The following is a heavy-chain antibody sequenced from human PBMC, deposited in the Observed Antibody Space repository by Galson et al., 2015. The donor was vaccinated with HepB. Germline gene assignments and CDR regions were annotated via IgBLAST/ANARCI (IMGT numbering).Heavy chain of an antibody. Sequence: LSLTCTVSGGSISTYYWSWIRQPPGKGLEWIGYMYYSGSTHYNPSLKSRVTISGDTSKNQFSLKLTSVTAADTAVYFCAREVATTNYFDYWGQGTLVTVSS. CDR1: GGSISTYY. D-gene: IGHD5-12*01. CDR2: MYYSGST. CDR3: AREVATTNYFDY. J-gene: IGHJ4*02. V-gene: IGHV4-59*01.